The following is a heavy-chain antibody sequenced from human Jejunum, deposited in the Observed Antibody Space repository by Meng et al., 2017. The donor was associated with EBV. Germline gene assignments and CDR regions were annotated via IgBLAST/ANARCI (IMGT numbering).Heavy chain of an antibody. CDR2: IYWDDDQ. CDR1: GFSLSTIGVG. J-gene: IGHJ5*01. CDR3: AHFYDSSGYTDS. D-gene: IGHD3-22*01. Sequence: QIPLKESGPTLGKPTQTLTLTCTFSGFSLSTIGVGVSWIRQPPGKALEWLALIYWDDDQRFSPSLRSRLTITKDTSKNQVVLTMTNMDPADTGTYFCAHFYDSSGYTDSWGQGTPVTVSS. V-gene: IGHV2-5*02.